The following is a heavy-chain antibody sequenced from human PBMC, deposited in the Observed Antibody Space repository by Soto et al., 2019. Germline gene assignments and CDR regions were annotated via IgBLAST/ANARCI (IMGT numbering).Heavy chain of an antibody. CDR3: ARDGGIVVVIGALDI. J-gene: IGHJ3*02. V-gene: IGHV1-69*01. CDR2: IIPIFGTA. CDR1: GGTFSSYA. Sequence: QVQLVQSGAEVMKPGSSGKVSCKASGGTFSSYAMSWVRQAPGQGLEWMGGIIPIFGTANYAQKFQGRVTITAGESTSTAYMDLSSLRSEDTAVYYCARDGGIVVVIGALDIWGQGTMVTVSS. D-gene: IGHD3-22*01.